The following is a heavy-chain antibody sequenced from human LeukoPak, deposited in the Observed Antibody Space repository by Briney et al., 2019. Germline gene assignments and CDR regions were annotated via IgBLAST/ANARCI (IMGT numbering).Heavy chain of an antibody. CDR2: ISADNGNT. CDR3: ARDSGYYDFWGGLDV. V-gene: IGHV1-18*01. Sequence: GASVKVSCTASGYTSSSYGISWVRQAPGQGPEWMGWISADNGNTDYAQQFQGRVTMTTDKAKTTVYMELRSLRSDDTAVYYCARDSGYYDFWGGLDVWGQGTTVTVSS. CDR1: GYTSSSYG. D-gene: IGHD3-3*01. J-gene: IGHJ6*02.